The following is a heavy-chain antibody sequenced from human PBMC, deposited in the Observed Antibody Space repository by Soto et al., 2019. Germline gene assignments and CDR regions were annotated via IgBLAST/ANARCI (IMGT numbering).Heavy chain of an antibody. CDR1: GFTFSTYG. J-gene: IGHJ4*02. CDR2: IWYDGSNK. CDR3: ARDRLLGNSFDY. Sequence: QVQLVESGGGVVQPGRSLRLSCAASGFTFSTYGMHWVRQAPGKGLEWVAVIWYDGSNKYYADPVTGRFTISRDNSKSTLYLQMNSLRAEDTAVYYCARDRLLGNSFDYWGQGSLVTVSS. D-gene: IGHD1-26*01. V-gene: IGHV3-33*01.